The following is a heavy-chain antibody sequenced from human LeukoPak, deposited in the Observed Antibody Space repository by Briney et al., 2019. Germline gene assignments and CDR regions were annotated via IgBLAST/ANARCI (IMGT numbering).Heavy chain of an antibody. CDR2: ISGSAGTI. CDR3: ARARGPRLGRMDV. V-gene: IGHV3-11*04. D-gene: IGHD3-16*01. Sequence: PGGSLRLSCAASGFTFSDFYMTWIRQAPGKGLEWVSYISGSAGTIYYADSVKGRFTISRDNAKNSLYLQMNSLRAEDTAVYYCARARGPRLGRMDVWGKGTTVTVSS. CDR1: GFTFSDFY. J-gene: IGHJ6*04.